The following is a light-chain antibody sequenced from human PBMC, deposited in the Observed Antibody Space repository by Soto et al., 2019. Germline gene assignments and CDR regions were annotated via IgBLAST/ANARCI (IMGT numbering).Light chain of an antibody. CDR2: DAS. CDR3: QRYNNWPLT. CDR1: QSVSSK. J-gene: IGKJ4*01. V-gene: IGKV3-15*01. Sequence: EIVMTQSPATLSVSPGERATLSCRASQSVSSKLAWYQQRPGQAPRLLIYDASTRATGIPAWFSGSGSVTEFTLTISSLQSEACAVYYCQRYNNWPLTFGGGTKVEIK.